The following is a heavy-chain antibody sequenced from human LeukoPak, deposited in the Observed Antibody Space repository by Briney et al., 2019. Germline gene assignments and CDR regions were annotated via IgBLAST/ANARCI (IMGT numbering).Heavy chain of an antibody. D-gene: IGHD3-16*01. CDR1: GFTFSSYD. CDR3: ARDATRGGLNERGTGY. Sequence: GGSLRLFCAASGFTFSSYDMHWVRQTTGKGLEWVSAIGTAGDTYYPGSVKGRFTISRENAKNSLYLQMNSLRAGDTAVYYCARDATRGGLNERGTGYWGQETLVTVSS. J-gene: IGHJ4*02. CDR2: IGTAGDT. V-gene: IGHV3-13*01.